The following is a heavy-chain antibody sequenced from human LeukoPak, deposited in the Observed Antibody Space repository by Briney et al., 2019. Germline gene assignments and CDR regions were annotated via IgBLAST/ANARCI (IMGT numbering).Heavy chain of an antibody. Sequence: SETLSLTCTVSGGSISGYYWSWIRQPPGKGLEWIGYIYFSGSSNYNPPLRSRVTMSVDTSKNQFSLKLSSVSAADTAVYYCARHVRTGYNLLDHWGQGTLVTVSS. CDR3: ARHVRTGYNLLDH. V-gene: IGHV4-59*08. CDR2: IYFSGSS. CDR1: GGSISGYY. D-gene: IGHD5-24*01. J-gene: IGHJ5*02.